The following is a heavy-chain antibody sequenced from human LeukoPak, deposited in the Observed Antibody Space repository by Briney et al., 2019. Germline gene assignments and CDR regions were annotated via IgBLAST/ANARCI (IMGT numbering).Heavy chain of an antibody. J-gene: IGHJ4*02. D-gene: IGHD2-2*01. CDR2: IYTSGST. CDR1: GGSISSGSYY. CDR3: ARDYPAPLDY. V-gene: IGHV4-61*02. Sequence: PSETLSLTCTVSGGSISSGSYYWSWIRQPAGKGLEWIGRIYTSGSTNYNPSLKSRVTISVDTSKNQFSLKLSSVTAADTAVYYCARDYPAPLDYWGQGTLVTVFS.